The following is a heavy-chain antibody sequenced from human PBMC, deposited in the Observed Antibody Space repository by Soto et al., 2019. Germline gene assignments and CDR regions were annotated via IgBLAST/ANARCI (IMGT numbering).Heavy chain of an antibody. V-gene: IGHV1-3*01. CDR3: ARDSIVVVVAADPLGFDP. CDR2: INAGNGNT. D-gene: IGHD2-15*01. Sequence: ASVKVSCKASGYTFTSYAMHWVRQAPGQRFEWMGWINAGNGNTKYSQKFQGRVTITRDTSASTAYMELSSLRSEDTAVYYCARDSIVVVVAADPLGFDPWGQGTLVTVPQ. J-gene: IGHJ5*02. CDR1: GYTFTSYA.